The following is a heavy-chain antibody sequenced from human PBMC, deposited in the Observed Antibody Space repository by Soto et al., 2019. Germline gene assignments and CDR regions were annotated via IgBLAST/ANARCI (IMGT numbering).Heavy chain of an antibody. CDR2: IYSAGSA. CDR3: TRVYSSSYHYFDY. CDR1: GFTFSGSA. V-gene: IGHV3-66*01. J-gene: IGHJ4*02. Sequence: PGGSLRLSCAASGFTFSGSAMHWVRQAPGKGLEWVSIIYSAGSADFADSVKGRFTISRDNSKNTLYLQMSSLRAEDTAVYYCTRVYSSSYHYFDYWGQGTLVTVSS. D-gene: IGHD6-13*01.